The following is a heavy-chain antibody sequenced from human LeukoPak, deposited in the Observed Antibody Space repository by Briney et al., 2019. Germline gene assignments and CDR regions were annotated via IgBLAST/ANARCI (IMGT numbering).Heavy chain of an antibody. D-gene: IGHD3-10*01. J-gene: IGHJ6*01. CDR3: ARVETGDRDRCITMVRGVIYYGMVV. CDR1: GFTFSSYW. V-gene: IGHV3-74*01. CDR2: INSVGSSP. Sequence: PGGCLRLSCAASGFTFSSYWMHCVRQAPGKGLWWVSRINSVGSSPTYADPGRGEFTISRDNAKNTLYLPMNSLRAEDTAVYYCARVETGDRDRCITMVRGVIYYGMVVWGQGATVIVSS.